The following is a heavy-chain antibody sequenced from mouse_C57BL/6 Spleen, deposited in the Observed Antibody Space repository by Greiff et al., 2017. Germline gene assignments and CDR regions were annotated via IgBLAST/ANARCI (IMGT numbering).Heavy chain of an antibody. J-gene: IGHJ2*01. CDR3: ARGGTMVMFDY. CDR1: GYTFTSYW. Sequence: VQLQQPGAELVMPGASVKLSCKASGYTFTSYWMHWVKQRPGQGLEWIGEIDPSDSYTNYNQKFKGKSTLTVDKSSSTAYMQLSSLTSEDSAVYYCARGGTMVMFDYWGQGTTLTVSS. V-gene: IGHV1-69*01. CDR2: IDPSDSYT. D-gene: IGHD2-2*01.